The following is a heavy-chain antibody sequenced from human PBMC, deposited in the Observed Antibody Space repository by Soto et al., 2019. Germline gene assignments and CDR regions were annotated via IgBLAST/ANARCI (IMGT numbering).Heavy chain of an antibody. Sequence: QVQLVESGGGVVQPGRSLKLSCAASGFTFRSYDIHWVRQAPGKGLEWVALIWYDGSNKYYADSVRGRFTISRDNPKNTLSLQMNSLRAEDTAVYYCARGWSSGWFDYWGQGTLVAVSS. CDR1: GFTFRSYD. D-gene: IGHD2-15*01. CDR2: IWYDGSNK. CDR3: ARGWSSGWFDY. J-gene: IGHJ5*01. V-gene: IGHV3-33*01.